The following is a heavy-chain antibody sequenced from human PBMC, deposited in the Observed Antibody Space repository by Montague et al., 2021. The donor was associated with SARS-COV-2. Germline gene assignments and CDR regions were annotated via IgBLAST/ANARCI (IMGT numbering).Heavy chain of an antibody. CDR1: GFTFSSYW. CDR3: ARVQRTTGTTRLGTYYYYYYGMDV. J-gene: IGHJ6*02. CDR2: IKQDGSEK. Sequence: SLRLSCAASGFTFSSYWMSWVRQAPVKGLEWVANIKQDGSEKYYXDSXHVRFTISRDNAKNSLYLQMNSLRAEDTAVYYCARVQRTTGTTRLGTYYYYYYGMDVWGQGTTVTVSS. D-gene: IGHD1-1*01. V-gene: IGHV3-7*01.